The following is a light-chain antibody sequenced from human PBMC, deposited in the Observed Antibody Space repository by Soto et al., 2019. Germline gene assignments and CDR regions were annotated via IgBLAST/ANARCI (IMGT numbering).Light chain of an antibody. CDR1: SSNIGSNT. Sequence: QSVLTQPPSASGTPGQRVTISCSGSSSNIGSNTVYWYHQFPGTAPKLLIYNNDQRPSGVPDRFSGSKSGTSASLAISGLQSEDEADYYCAAWDDSLNAVVFGGGTK. CDR3: AAWDDSLNAVV. V-gene: IGLV1-44*01. J-gene: IGLJ2*01. CDR2: NND.